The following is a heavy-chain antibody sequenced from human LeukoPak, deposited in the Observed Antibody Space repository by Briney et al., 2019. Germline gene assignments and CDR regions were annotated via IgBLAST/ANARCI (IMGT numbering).Heavy chain of an antibody. CDR3: ARDRSGTGMDV. V-gene: IGHV4-59*01. J-gene: IGHJ6*04. CDR1: GGSISSYY. CDR2: IYYSGST. Sequence: SETLSLACTASGGSISSYYWSWIRQPPGKGLEWIGYIYYSGSTNYNPSLKSRVNISVDTSKNQFSLKLSSVTAADTAVYYCARDRSGTGMDVWGKGTTVTVSS.